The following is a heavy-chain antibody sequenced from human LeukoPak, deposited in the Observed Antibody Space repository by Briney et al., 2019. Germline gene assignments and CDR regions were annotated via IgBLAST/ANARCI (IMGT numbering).Heavy chain of an antibody. J-gene: IGHJ4*02. Sequence: SETLSLTCTVSSGSISSGSYYWDWIRQPPGKGLEWIGSIYYSGSTYYNPSLKSRVTISVDTSKNQFSLKLSSVTAADTAVYYCARVKTWNGFPGDYFDYWGQGTLVTVSS. CDR2: IYYSGST. V-gene: IGHV4-39*07. D-gene: IGHD1-1*01. CDR3: ARVKTWNGFPGDYFDY. CDR1: SGSISSGSYY.